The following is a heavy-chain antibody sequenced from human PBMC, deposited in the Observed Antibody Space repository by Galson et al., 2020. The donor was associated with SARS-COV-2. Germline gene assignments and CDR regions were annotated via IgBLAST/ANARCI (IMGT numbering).Heavy chain of an antibody. Sequence: TGGSLRLSCAASGFTFSIYVMTWVRQAPGKGLQWVSTISGSGANTYYADSVKGRFTISRDNSKNMLYLQMNSLRAEDTAVYYCANWDSGSYSFDYWGQGSLVTVSS. CDR3: ANWDSGSYSFDY. CDR1: GFTFSIYV. D-gene: IGHD1-26*01. V-gene: IGHV3-23*01. J-gene: IGHJ4*02. CDR2: ISGSGANT.